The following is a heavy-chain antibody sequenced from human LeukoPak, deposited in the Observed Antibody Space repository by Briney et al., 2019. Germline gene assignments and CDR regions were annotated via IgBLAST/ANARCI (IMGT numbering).Heavy chain of an antibody. J-gene: IGHJ6*03. D-gene: IGHD3-10*01. V-gene: IGHV4-61*02. CDR1: GVSISSGSYY. CDR3: ARIRHGSGIYYYYMDV. Sequence: SETLCLTCTVSGVSISSGSYYWSWIRQPAGKGLEWIGRIYTSGSTNYNPSLKSRVTISVDTSKNQFSLKLSSVTAADTAVYYCARIRHGSGIYYYYMDVWGKGTTVTISS. CDR2: IYTSGST.